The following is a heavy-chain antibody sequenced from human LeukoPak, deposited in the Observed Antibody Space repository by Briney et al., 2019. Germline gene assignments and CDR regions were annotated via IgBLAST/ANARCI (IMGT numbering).Heavy chain of an antibody. J-gene: IGHJ6*03. CDR1: GVTFSDYY. CDR2: IGTGGSIT. CDR3: ARILEGYHYYMDV. Sequence: GGSLRLSCAVSGVTFSDYYMSWIRQAPGKGLQWVSYIGTGGSITYYADSVKGRFTISRDNAKNSLYLQMNSLRVEDTAVYYCARILEGYHYYMDVWGKGTTVTVSS. V-gene: IGHV3-11*04.